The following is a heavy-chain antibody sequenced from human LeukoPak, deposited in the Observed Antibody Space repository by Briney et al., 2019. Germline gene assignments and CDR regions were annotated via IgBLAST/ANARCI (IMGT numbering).Heavy chain of an antibody. CDR1: GFTFSSYE. D-gene: IGHD3-22*01. CDR2: ISSSGSTI. J-gene: IGHJ4*02. CDR3: AKRETYYYDSSGYSAIDY. V-gene: IGHV3-48*03. Sequence: GGSLRLSCAASGFTFSSYEMNWVRQAPGKGLEWVSYISSSGSTIYYADSVKGRFTISRDNAKNSLYLQMNSLRAEDTAVYYCAKRETYYYDSSGYSAIDYWGQGTLVTVSS.